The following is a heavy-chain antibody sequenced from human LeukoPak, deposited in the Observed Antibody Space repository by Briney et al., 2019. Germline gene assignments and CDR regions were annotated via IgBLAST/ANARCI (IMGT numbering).Heavy chain of an antibody. CDR2: IWYDGSNK. Sequence: QSGGSLRLSCAASEFTFSSYGMHWVRQAPGKGLEWVAVIWYDGSNKYYADSAKGRFTISRDNSKNTLYMQMNSLRAEDTAVYYCATYVDTAMVRDYWGQGTLVTVSS. CDR3: ATYVDTAMVRDY. J-gene: IGHJ4*02. D-gene: IGHD5-18*01. CDR1: EFTFSSYG. V-gene: IGHV3-33*01.